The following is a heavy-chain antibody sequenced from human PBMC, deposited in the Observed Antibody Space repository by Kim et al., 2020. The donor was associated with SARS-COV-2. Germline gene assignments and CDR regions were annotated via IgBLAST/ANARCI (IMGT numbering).Heavy chain of an antibody. Sequence: GGSLRLSCAASGFTFSSYWMSWVRQAPGKGLEWVANIKQDGSEKYYVDSVKGRFTISRDNAKNSLYLQMNSLRAEDTAVYYCARATVPGFYYYYGMDVWGQGTTVTVSS. D-gene: IGHD3-10*01. CDR2: IKQDGSEK. CDR1: GFTFSSYW. J-gene: IGHJ6*02. V-gene: IGHV3-7*01. CDR3: ARATVPGFYYYYGMDV.